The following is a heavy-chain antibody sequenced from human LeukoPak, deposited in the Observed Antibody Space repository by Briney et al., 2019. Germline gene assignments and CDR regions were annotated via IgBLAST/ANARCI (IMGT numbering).Heavy chain of an antibody. J-gene: IGHJ4*02. CDR1: GGSISSSTYY. CDR3: ARHGAILDDSSWGEFDY. Sequence: PSETLSLTCTVSGGSISSSTYYWGWIRQPPGKGLEWIGNIYYSGSTYYNPSLKRRVTISVDTSKNHFSLKLSSVTAADTAVYFCARHGAILDDSSWGEFDYWGQGTLVTVSS. V-gene: IGHV4-39*01. CDR2: IYYSGST. D-gene: IGHD6-13*01.